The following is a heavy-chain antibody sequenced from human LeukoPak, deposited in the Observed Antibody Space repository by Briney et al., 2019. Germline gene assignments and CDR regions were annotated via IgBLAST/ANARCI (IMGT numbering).Heavy chain of an antibody. V-gene: IGHV3-64D*06. CDR2: INSNGGRT. Sequence: PGGSLRLSCSASGFTFTNYAIHWVRQAPGKGLEYVSGINSNGGRTHYADPVRARFTISRDNSRNTVYLQMSSLRTEDTAVYYCVQGGNMAARVPVGLDQWGRGTLVTVSS. D-gene: IGHD6-6*01. CDR3: VQGGNMAARVPVGLDQ. J-gene: IGHJ4*02. CDR1: GFTFTNYA.